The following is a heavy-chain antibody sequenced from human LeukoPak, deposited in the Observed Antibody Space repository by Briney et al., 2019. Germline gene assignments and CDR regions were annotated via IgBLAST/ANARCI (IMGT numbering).Heavy chain of an antibody. CDR3: ARKAAAPSPLLYYGMDV. CDR2: IIPIFGTA. V-gene: IGHV1-69*05. J-gene: IGHJ6*02. D-gene: IGHD6-13*01. Sequence: VASVKVSCKASGGTFSSYAISWVRQAPGQGLEWMGRIIPIFGTANYAQKFQGRVTITTDESTSTAYMELSSLRSEDTAVYYCARKAAAPSPLLYYGMDVWGQGTTVTVSS. CDR1: GGTFSSYA.